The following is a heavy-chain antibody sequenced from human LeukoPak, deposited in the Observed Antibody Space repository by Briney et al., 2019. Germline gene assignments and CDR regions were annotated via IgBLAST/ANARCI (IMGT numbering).Heavy chain of an antibody. CDR3: ARDYGDYVSWFDP. CDR2: IYPGESDT. Sequence: GASLQISCKGSGSRFTSYWIGWVRQMPGKGLEGMGSIYPGESDTRYSPSFQGQVTISADKSISTAYLQWSSLKASDTAMYYCARDYGDYVSWFDPWGQGTLVTVSS. CDR1: GSRFTSYW. J-gene: IGHJ5*02. V-gene: IGHV5-51*01. D-gene: IGHD4-17*01.